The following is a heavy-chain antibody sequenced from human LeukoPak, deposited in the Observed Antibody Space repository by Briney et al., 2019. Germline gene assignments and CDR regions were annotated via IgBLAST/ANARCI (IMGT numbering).Heavy chain of an antibody. CDR3: AKATYCYGSGSYFVMDV. D-gene: IGHD3-10*01. V-gene: IGHV3-30*18. CDR2: ISYDGSNK. J-gene: IGHJ6*04. Sequence: GGSLRLSCVASGFTFKNSWMHWVRQAPGKGLEWVAVISYDGSNKYYADSVKGRFTISRDNSKNTLYLQMNSLRAEDTAVYYCAKATYCYGSGSYFVMDVWGKGTTVTVSS. CDR1: GFTFKNSW.